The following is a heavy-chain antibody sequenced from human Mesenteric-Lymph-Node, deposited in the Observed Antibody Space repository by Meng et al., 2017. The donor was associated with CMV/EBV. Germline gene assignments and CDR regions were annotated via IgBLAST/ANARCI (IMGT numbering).Heavy chain of an antibody. Sequence: ASVKVSCKASGYTFTGYYMHWMRQAPGQGLEWMGWINPNSGGTNYAQKFQGRVTMTRDTSISTAYMELSRLRSDDTAVYYCARDRSSSWPTSFDYWGQGTLVTVSS. CDR3: ARDRSSSWPTSFDY. V-gene: IGHV1-2*02. J-gene: IGHJ4*02. D-gene: IGHD6-13*01. CDR2: INPNSGGT. CDR1: GYTFTGYY.